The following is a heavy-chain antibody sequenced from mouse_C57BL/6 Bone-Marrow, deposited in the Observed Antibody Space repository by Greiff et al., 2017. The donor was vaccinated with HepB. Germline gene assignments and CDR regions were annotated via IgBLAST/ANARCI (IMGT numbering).Heavy chain of an antibody. J-gene: IGHJ2*01. CDR3: ARRAYYYGSSLYFDY. V-gene: IGHV1-82*01. Sequence: VKVVESGPELVKPGASVKISCKASGYAFSSSWMNWVKQRPGKGLEWIGRIYPGDGDTNYNGKFKGKATLTADKSSSTAYMQLSSLTSEDSAVYFCARRAYYYGSSLYFDYWGQGTTLTVSS. D-gene: IGHD1-1*01. CDR1: GYAFSSSW. CDR2: IYPGDGDT.